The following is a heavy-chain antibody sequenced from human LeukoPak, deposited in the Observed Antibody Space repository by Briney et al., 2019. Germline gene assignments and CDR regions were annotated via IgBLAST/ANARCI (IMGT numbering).Heavy chain of an antibody. Sequence: GGSLRLSWAASGFTFSSSAMSWVRQAPGKGLEWVSAISNNGGYTYYADSVQGRFTISRDNSKSTLCLQMNSLRAEDTAVYYCAKQLGYCSDGSCYFPYWGQGTLVTVSS. V-gene: IGHV3-23*01. D-gene: IGHD2-15*01. J-gene: IGHJ4*02. CDR2: ISNNGGYT. CDR1: GFTFSSSA. CDR3: AKQLGYCSDGSCYFPY.